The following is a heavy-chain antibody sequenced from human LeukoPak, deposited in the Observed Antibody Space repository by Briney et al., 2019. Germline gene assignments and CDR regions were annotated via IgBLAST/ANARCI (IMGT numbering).Heavy chain of an antibody. Sequence: GGSLRLSWAASGFTFSSSAMSWVRQAPGKGLEWVSAISNNGGYTYYADSVQGRFTISRDNSKSTLCLQMNSLRAEDTAVYYCAKQLGYCSDGSCYFPYWGQGTLVTVSS. V-gene: IGHV3-23*01. D-gene: IGHD2-15*01. J-gene: IGHJ4*02. CDR2: ISNNGGYT. CDR1: GFTFSSSA. CDR3: AKQLGYCSDGSCYFPY.